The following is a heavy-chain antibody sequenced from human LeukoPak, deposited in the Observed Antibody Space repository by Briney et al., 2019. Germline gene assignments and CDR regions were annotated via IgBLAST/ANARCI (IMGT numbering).Heavy chain of an antibody. V-gene: IGHV4-4*07. D-gene: IGHD2-15*01. Sequence: SDTQSLICTLSVRFIIICYGSWIPHPAREGLECIGRIYTSGSTNFNTSLKSPVTIPVDTSKNQFSLKLSSVTATDTAGYSCASWVVAAPPDAFDMWGQGTMVTVSS. CDR3: ASWVVAAPPDAFDM. CDR1: VRFIIICY. J-gene: IGHJ3*02. CDR2: IYTSGST.